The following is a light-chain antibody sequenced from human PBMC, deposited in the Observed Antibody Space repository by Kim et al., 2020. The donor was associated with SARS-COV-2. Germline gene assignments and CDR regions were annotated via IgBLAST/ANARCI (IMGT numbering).Light chain of an antibody. Sequence: DIQMTQSPSSLSASVGDRVTMTCRASQSIKSFLNWYQQNPGKVPKLLINSASNLQSGVPSRFSGSGSGTDFTLTISSLQPEDFATYYFQQSYSTPWTFGQGTKVDIK. CDR1: QSIKSF. J-gene: IGKJ1*01. CDR3: QQSYSTPWT. V-gene: IGKV1-39*01. CDR2: SAS.